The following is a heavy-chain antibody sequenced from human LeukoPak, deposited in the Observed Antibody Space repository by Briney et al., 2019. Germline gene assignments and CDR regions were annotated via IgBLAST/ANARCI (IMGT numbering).Heavy chain of an antibody. J-gene: IGHJ6*03. CDR2: ISYDGSNK. V-gene: IGHV3-30*03. D-gene: IGHD6-19*01. CDR3: ASSSGWYHYYYYYMDV. Sequence: GRSLRLSCAASGFTFSSYGMHWVRQAPGKGLEWVAVISYDGSNKYYADSVKGRFTISRDNSKNTLYLQMNSLRAEDTAVYYCASSSGWYHYYYYYMDVWGKGTTVTVSS. CDR1: GFTFSSYG.